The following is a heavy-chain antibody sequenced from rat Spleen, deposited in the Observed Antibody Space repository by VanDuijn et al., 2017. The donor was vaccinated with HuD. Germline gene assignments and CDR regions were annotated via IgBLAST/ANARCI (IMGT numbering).Heavy chain of an antibody. J-gene: IGHJ2*01. Sequence: EVQLVESGGGLVQPGRSLKLSCAASGFTFSNYGMAWVRQATTKGLECVATISYDGSSTYYRDSVKGRFTISRDNAKSTLYLQMDSLRSEDTATYYCARMHYDGYYPDYWGQGVMVTVSS. V-gene: IGHV5-29*01. CDR1: GFTFSNYG. D-gene: IGHD1-12*03. CDR2: ISYDGSST. CDR3: ARMHYDGYYPDY.